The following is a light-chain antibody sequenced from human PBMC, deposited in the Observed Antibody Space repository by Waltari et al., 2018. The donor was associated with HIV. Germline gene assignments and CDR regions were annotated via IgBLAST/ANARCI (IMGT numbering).Light chain of an antibody. Sequence: QSALTQPASVSGSPGQSITISCIGSSTDVGNYNHVAWYPPHPDKATKLLIYDVTNRPPGVSNRFSCSKSGNTASLAISGLQAEDEADYFCTAYKYSTRSYVFGTGTKVTVL. J-gene: IGLJ1*01. CDR1: STDVGNYNH. CDR3: TAYKYSTRSYV. V-gene: IGLV2-14*03. CDR2: DVT.